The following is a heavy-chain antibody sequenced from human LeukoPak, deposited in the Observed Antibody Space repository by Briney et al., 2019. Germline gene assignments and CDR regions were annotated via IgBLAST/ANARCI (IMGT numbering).Heavy chain of an antibody. V-gene: IGHV1-18*01. CDR2: ISGYNGNT. J-gene: IGHJ3*02. CDR1: GYTFTSYD. D-gene: IGHD3-22*01. CDR3: ASLKNYYDSSGYLVTDAFDI. Sequence: ASVKVSCKASGYTFTSYDINWVRQAPGQGLEWMGWISGYNGNTNYAQKLPGRVTMTTDTSTSTAHMELRRMKSDDTAVYYCASLKNYYDSSGYLVTDAFDIWGQGTMVTVSS.